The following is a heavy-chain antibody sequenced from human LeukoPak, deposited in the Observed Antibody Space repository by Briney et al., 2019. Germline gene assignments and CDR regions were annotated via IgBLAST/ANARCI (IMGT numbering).Heavy chain of an antibody. J-gene: IGHJ6*02. CDR3: AGSTALVVVPAAIGYYGMDV. V-gene: IGHV1-2*02. D-gene: IGHD2-2*01. CDR2: INPNSGGT. Sequence: ASVKVSCKASGYTFTGYYMHWVRQAPGQGLEWMGWINPNSGGTNYAQKFQGRVTMTRNTSISTAYMELSSLGSEDTAVYYCAGSTALVVVPAAIGYYGMDVWGQGTTVTVSS. CDR1: GYTFTGYY.